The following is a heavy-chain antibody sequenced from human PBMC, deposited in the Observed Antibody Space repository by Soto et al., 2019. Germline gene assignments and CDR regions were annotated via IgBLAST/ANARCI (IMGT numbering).Heavy chain of an antibody. Sequence: QVQLVESGGGVVQPGRSLRLSCAASGFTFSSYGMHWVRQAPGKGLEWVAVIWSDGSNKYYADSVKGRFTISRDNSKNTLYLQMNSMRAEDTAVYYCARDPAGVVPAASGEEGYYAMDVWGQGTTVTVSS. CDR3: ARDPAGVVPAASGEEGYYAMDV. CDR1: GFTFSSYG. CDR2: IWSDGSNK. V-gene: IGHV3-33*01. J-gene: IGHJ6*02. D-gene: IGHD2-2*01.